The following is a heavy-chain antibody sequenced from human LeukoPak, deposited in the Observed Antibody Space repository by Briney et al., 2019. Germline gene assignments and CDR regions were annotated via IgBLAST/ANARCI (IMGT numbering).Heavy chain of an antibody. CDR1: GYTFTGYY. D-gene: IGHD5-12*01. J-gene: IGHJ4*02. CDR3: ARGGYSGYDWFVVDLDY. V-gene: IGHV1-2*02. Sequence: GASVKVSCKASGYTFTGYYMHWVRQAPGQGLEWMGWINPNSGGTNYAQKFQGRVTMTRDTSISTAYMELSRLRSDDTAVYYCARGGYSGYDWFVVDLDYWGQGTLVTVSS. CDR2: INPNSGGT.